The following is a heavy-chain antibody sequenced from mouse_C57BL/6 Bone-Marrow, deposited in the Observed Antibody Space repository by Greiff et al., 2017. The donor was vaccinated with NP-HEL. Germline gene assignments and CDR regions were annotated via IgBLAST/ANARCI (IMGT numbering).Heavy chain of an antibody. D-gene: IGHD2-3*01. V-gene: IGHV1-15*01. J-gene: IGHJ4*01. Sequence: QVQLQQSGAELVRPGASVTLSCKASGYTFTDYEMHWVKQTPVHGLEWIGAIDPETGGTAYNQKFKGKAILTADKSSSTAYMELRSLTSEDSAVYYCTRYDGYYVNYYAIDYWGQGTSVTVSS. CDR2: IDPETGGT. CDR1: GYTFTDYE. CDR3: TRYDGYYVNYYAIDY.